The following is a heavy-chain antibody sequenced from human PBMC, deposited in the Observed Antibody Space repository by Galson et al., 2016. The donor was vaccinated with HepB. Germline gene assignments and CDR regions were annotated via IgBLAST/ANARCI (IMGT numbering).Heavy chain of an antibody. CDR2: VYYGGVT. J-gene: IGHJ5*02. CDR3: VREDEYGANKKFDP. D-gene: IGHD4/OR15-4a*01. V-gene: IGHV4-4*02. Sequence: SETLSLTCAVSGASITNDNYWNWVRQSPGKGLEWIGEVYYGGVTNYNPSLTGRVTISVDKSKNNFSLKMTSVTAADTAVYYCVREDEYGANKKFDPWGQGILVTVSS. CDR1: GASITNDNY.